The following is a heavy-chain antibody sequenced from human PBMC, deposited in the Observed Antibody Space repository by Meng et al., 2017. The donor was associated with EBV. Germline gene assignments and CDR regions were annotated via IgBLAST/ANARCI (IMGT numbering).Heavy chain of an antibody. D-gene: IGHD6-13*01. CDR3: ARAEIAAAGRLDY. V-gene: IGHV1-69*06. J-gene: IGHJ4*02. CDR2: IIPIFGTA. CDR1: GGNFSSYA. Sequence: QVEPVQSGAEVKKPGSSVKGACKASGGNFSSYAISWVRQAPGQGLEWMGGIIPIFGTANYAQKFQGRVTITADKSTSTAYMELSSLRSEDTAVYYCARAEIAAAGRLDYWGQGTLVTVSS.